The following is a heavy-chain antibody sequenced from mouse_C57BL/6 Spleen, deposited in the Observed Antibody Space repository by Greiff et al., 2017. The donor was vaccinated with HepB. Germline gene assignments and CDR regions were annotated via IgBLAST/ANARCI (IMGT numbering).Heavy chain of an antibody. D-gene: IGHD4-1*01. V-gene: IGHV1-15*01. CDR2: IDPETGGT. Sequence: QVHVKQSGAELVRPGASVTLSCKASGYTFTDYEMHWVKQTPVHGLEWIGAIDPETGGTAYNQKFKGKAILTADKSSSTAYMELRSLTSEDSAVYYCTRGGGNWGNYWGQGTTLTVSS. J-gene: IGHJ2*01. CDR3: TRGGGNWGNY. CDR1: GYTFTDYE.